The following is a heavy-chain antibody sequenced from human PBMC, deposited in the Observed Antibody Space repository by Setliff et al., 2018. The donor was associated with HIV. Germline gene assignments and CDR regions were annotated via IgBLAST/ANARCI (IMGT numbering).Heavy chain of an antibody. CDR1: GGSFSGYY. Sequence: PSQTLSLPCAVYGGSFSGYYWTWIRHPPGKGLEWIGEITHSGTTNYNPSPETRVTISVDTPTTQFSLKLCSVTAADTAVYYCAKGVAGLQYYYYYMDVWGKGTTVTVSS. CDR2: ITHSGTT. D-gene: IGHD6-19*01. CDR3: AKGVAGLQYYYYYMDV. J-gene: IGHJ6*03. V-gene: IGHV4-34*01.